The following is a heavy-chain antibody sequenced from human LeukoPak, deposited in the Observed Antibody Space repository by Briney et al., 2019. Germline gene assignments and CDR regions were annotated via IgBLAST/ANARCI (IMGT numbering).Heavy chain of an antibody. J-gene: IGHJ4*02. V-gene: IGHV3-33*01. Sequence: PGRSLRLSCAASGFSFTTYGMHWVRQAPGKGLEWVAVIWNDGTTKYYADSVKGRFTISRDTSTNTLYLQMNSLRTDDTAIYYCARPLWDCGKIDFWGQGTLVTVSS. D-gene: IGHD2-21*02. CDR1: GFSFTTYG. CDR3: ARPLWDCGKIDF. CDR2: IWNDGTTK.